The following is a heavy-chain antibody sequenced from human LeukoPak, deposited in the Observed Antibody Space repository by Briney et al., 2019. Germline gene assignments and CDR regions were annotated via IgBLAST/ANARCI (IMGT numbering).Heavy chain of an antibody. CDR3: ARVIDGHNYFAS. J-gene: IGHJ4*02. D-gene: IGHD5-24*01. CDR2: IYYSGST. CDR1: GGSISSSTYY. V-gene: IGHV4-39*07. Sequence: SETLSLTCTVSGGSISSSTYYWGWIRQPPGKGLEWTGSIYYSGSTYYNPSLKSRVTISVDTSKKQFSLKLSSVTAADTAIYYCARVIDGHNYFASWGQGTLVTVSS.